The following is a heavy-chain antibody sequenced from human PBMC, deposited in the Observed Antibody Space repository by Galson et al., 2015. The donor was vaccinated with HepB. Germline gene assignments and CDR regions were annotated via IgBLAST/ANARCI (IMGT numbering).Heavy chain of an antibody. V-gene: IGHV3-33*01. CDR3: AREMSGIAAWYFDL. J-gene: IGHJ2*01. Sequence: SLRLSCAASGFTFSSYGMHWVRQAPGKGLEWVAVIWYDGSNKYYADSVKGRFTISRDKSKNTLYLQMNSLRAENTAVYYCAREMSGIAAWYFDLWGRGTLVTVSS. CDR1: GFTFSSYG. CDR2: IWYDGSNK. D-gene: IGHD6-13*01.